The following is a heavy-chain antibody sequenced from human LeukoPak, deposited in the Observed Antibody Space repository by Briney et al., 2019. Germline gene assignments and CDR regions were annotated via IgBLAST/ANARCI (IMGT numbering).Heavy chain of an antibody. Sequence: GGSLRLSCAASGFTVSSNYMTWVRQAPGKGLEWVSLIYTDGSTYYADSVKGRFTISRHNSKNTLYIKMNSLGADDTAVYYCATGYSGYRRSYYYGMDVWGQGTTVTVSS. CDR2: IYTDGST. J-gene: IGHJ6*02. CDR3: ATGYSGYRRSYYYGMDV. V-gene: IGHV3-53*04. D-gene: IGHD5-12*01. CDR1: GFTVSSNY.